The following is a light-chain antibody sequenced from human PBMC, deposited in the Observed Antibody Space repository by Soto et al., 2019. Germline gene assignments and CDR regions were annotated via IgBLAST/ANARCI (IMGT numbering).Light chain of an antibody. J-gene: IGKJ1*01. V-gene: IGKV1-5*03. CDR2: KAS. CDR1: QSIMSW. CDR3: QQYNAYSPWT. Sequence: DIQMTQSPSTLSASVGDRVTITCRASQSIMSWLAWYQQKPGKAPKLLIYKASDLDVGVPSRFSGSGSGTEFTLTISSLQPDDVATYYCQQYNAYSPWTCGQGTKVEIK.